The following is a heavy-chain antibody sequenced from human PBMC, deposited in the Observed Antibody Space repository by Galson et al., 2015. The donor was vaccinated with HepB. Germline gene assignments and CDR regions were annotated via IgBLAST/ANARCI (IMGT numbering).Heavy chain of an antibody. V-gene: IGHV3-15*01. CDR3: TAEVSMGNFEY. CDR1: GFTFSHTW. J-gene: IGHJ4*02. CDR2: IKSKTDGGTT. Sequence: SLRLSCAASGFTFSHTWMSWVRQAPGQGLEWVGRIKSKTDGGTTDYAAPVKGRFTIARDDSKNTLYLRMDSLKTEDTAVYYCTAEVSMGNFEYWGQGTLVTVSS. D-gene: IGHD2/OR15-2a*01.